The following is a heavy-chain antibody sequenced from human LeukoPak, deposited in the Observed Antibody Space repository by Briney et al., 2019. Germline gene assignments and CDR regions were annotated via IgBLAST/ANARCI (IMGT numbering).Heavy chain of an antibody. CDR1: GFTFSSYS. V-gene: IGHV3-21*01. Sequence: GGSLRLSCAASGFTFSSYSMNWVRQAPGKGLERVSSISSSSSYIYYADSVKGRFTISRDNAKNSLYLQMNSLRAEDTAVYYCAREKSVGGVVINHFQHWGQGTLVTVSS. J-gene: IGHJ1*01. CDR3: AREKSVGGVVINHFQH. CDR2: ISSSSSYI. D-gene: IGHD3-3*01.